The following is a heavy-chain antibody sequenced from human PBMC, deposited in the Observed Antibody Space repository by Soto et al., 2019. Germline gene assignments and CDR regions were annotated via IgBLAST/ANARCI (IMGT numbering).Heavy chain of an antibody. CDR3: ASGVAFSTWDSGGVVDI. Sequence: QVHLVESGGGVVQPGRSLRLSCAASGLTFTNYAMHWVRQAPGKGLEWVASISYDGSNKYYPDSVKGRFTIARDSSKNTLYLQMNSLRAEDTAVYFCASGVAFSTWDSGGVVDIWGQGTSVIVSS. D-gene: IGHD2-8*02. J-gene: IGHJ3*02. CDR1: GLTFTNYA. V-gene: IGHV3-30-3*01. CDR2: ISYDGSNK.